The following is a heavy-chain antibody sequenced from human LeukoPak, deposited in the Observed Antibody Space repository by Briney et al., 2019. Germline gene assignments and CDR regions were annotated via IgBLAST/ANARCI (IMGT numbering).Heavy chain of an antibody. Sequence: ASVKVSCKASGYTFTSYDINWVRQATGQGLEWMGWMNPNSGNTGYAQKFQGRVTMTRNTTISTAYMELSNLRSEDTAVYYCVRGQPESHSDWGQGTMVTVSS. CDR1: GYTFTSYD. J-gene: IGHJ3*01. CDR3: VRGQPESHSD. CDR2: MNPNSGNT. V-gene: IGHV1-8*01. D-gene: IGHD1-14*01.